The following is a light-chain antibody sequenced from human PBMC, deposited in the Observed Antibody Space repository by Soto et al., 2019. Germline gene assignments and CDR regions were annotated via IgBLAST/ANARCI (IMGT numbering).Light chain of an antibody. CDR3: SSYTSSSTEV. Sequence: QSVLTQPASVSGSPGQSITISCTGTSSDVGGYNYVSWYQQHPSKAPKLMIYEVSNRPPGVSNRFSGSKSGNTASLTISGLQAEDEADYYCSSYTSSSTEVFGGGT. V-gene: IGLV2-14*01. J-gene: IGLJ2*01. CDR1: SSDVGGYNY. CDR2: EVS.